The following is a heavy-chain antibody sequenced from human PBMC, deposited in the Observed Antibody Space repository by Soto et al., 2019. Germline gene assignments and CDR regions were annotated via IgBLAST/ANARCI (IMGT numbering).Heavy chain of an antibody. CDR2: MNPNSGNT. CDR3: AAINTHGY. Sequence: ASVQVSCRASGYTFTSYDINWVRQATGQGLEWMGLMNPNSGNTGYAHKFQGRVTMTRNTSIITAYMELSSLRSEDTAVYYCAAINTHGYWGQGTLVTVSS. J-gene: IGHJ4*02. CDR1: GYTFTSYD. V-gene: IGHV1-8*01.